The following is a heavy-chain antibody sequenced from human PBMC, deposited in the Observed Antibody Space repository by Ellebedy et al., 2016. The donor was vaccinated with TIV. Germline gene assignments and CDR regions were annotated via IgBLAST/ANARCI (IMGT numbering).Heavy chain of an antibody. CDR1: GGPVINAGAY. D-gene: IGHD3-22*01. Sequence: SETLSLXXTVTGGPVINAGAYWSWIRQPPGRGLEWIGYVYHSGSTKINPSLKSRVTMSVDTSKKEFSLKLNSVTTADTAVYFCARGLYFDSSGYHFWFDPWGQGVLVTVSS. J-gene: IGHJ5*02. CDR3: ARGLYFDSSGYHFWFDP. CDR2: VYHSGST. V-gene: IGHV4-61*08.